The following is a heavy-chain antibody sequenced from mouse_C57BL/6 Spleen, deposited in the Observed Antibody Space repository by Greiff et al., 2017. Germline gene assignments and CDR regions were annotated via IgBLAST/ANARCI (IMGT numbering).Heavy chain of an antibody. Sequence: EVKLMESGGGLVQPKGSLKLSCAASGFSFNTYAMNWVRQAPGKGLEWVARIRSKSNNYATYYADSVKDRFTISRDDSESMLYLQMNNLKTEDTAMYYCVRHGDYDDFDYAMGYWGQGTSVTVSS. J-gene: IGHJ4*01. V-gene: IGHV10-1*01. CDR3: VRHGDYDDFDYAMGY. D-gene: IGHD2-4*01. CDR2: IRSKSNNYAT. CDR1: GFSFNTYA.